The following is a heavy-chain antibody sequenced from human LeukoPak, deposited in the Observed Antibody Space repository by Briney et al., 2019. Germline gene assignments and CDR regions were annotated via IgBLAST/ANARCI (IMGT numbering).Heavy chain of an antibody. J-gene: IGHJ4*02. CDR3: ARVPY. Sequence: GGSLRLSXAASGSTFTNYAMSWVRQAPGKGLEWVSTLSASGGNTYYADSVKGRFTISRDNSKNTLYLQMNSLRAEDTAVYYCARVPYWGPGSLVTVSS. V-gene: IGHV3-23*01. CDR2: LSASGGNT. CDR1: GSTFTNYA.